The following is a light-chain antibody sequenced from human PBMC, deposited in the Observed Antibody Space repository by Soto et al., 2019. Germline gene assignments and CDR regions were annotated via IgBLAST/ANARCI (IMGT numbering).Light chain of an antibody. CDR2: GAS. CDR1: QSVSSSY. Sequence: EIVLTQSPGTLSLSPGERATLSCRASQSVSSSYLAWYQQKPGQAPRLLIYGASSRPTGIPDSFSGSGSGADFTLTISRMEPEDFAVYYCQQYGSSPPLYTFGQGTKLEIK. CDR3: QQYGSSPPLYT. V-gene: IGKV3-20*01. J-gene: IGKJ2*01.